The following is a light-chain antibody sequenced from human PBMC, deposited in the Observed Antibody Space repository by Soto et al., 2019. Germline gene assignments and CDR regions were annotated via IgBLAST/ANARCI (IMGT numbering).Light chain of an antibody. CDR3: QQYNSYL. Sequence: DIQMTQSPSTLSASVRDRVTITCRASQSISSWLAWYQQKPGKAPKLLIYDASSLESGVPSRFSGSGSGTEFTLTISSLQPDDFATYYCQQYNSYLFGQGTKVEIK. J-gene: IGKJ1*01. CDR1: QSISSW. CDR2: DAS. V-gene: IGKV1-5*01.